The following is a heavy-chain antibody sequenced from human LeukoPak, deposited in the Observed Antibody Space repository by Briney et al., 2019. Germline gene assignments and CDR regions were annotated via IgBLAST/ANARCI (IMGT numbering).Heavy chain of an antibody. D-gene: IGHD2-15*01. J-gene: IGHJ2*01. CDR2: IWYDESNQ. CDR1: GFTFSTYP. CDR3: ARDAYCSGGNCYSWYFDL. V-gene: IGHV3-30*04. Sequence: GRSLRLSCAASGFTFSTYPMHWVRQAPGKGLEWVAVIWYDESNQYYADSVKGRFSISRDNSKNTLFLQMNSLRAEDTAVYFCARDAYCSGGNCYSWYFDLWGRGTLVTVSS.